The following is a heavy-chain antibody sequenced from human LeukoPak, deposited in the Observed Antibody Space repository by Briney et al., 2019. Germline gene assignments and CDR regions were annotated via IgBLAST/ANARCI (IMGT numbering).Heavy chain of an antibody. CDR1: GGSINNYY. CDR2: MYHTGST. CDR3: ARGKAMVRGVIGYQHSKYYYYYMDV. Sequence: SETLSLTCSVSGGSINNYYWSWIRQPPGKGPEWIAYMYHTGSTKFKPSLKSRVTISVDTSKNQFSLKLSSVTAADTAVYYCARGKAMVRGVIGYQHSKYYYYYMDVWGKGTTVTVSS. J-gene: IGHJ6*03. V-gene: IGHV4-59*12. D-gene: IGHD3-10*01.